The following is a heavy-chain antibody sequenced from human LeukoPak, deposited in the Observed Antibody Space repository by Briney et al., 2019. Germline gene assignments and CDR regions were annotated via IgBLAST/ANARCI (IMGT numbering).Heavy chain of an antibody. J-gene: IGHJ5*02. CDR3: ARAHSSGWFDP. V-gene: IGHV4-4*07. CDR2: IYTSGST. Sequence: SHTPSLTCTDTGGSISSYYGSWIRQPAGKGLEWIGRIYTSGSTNYNPSLKSRVTMSVDTSKNQFSLKLSSVTAADTAVYYCARAHSSGWFDPWGQGTLVTVSS. D-gene: IGHD6-19*01. CDR1: GGSISSYY.